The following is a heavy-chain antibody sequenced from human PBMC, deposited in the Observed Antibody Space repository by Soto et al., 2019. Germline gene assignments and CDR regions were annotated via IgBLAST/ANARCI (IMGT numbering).Heavy chain of an antibody. CDR2: IIPIFGTA. D-gene: IGHD6-13*01. Sequence: SVKVSCKASGGAFSSYSISWVRQAPGQGLEWMGGIIPIFGTANYAQKFQGRVTITADESTSTAYMELSSLRSEDTAVYYCAGPRIAAAGKALGNYYYYGMDVWGQGTTVTVSS. CDR1: GGAFSSYS. CDR3: AGPRIAAAGKALGNYYYYGMDV. J-gene: IGHJ6*02. V-gene: IGHV1-69*13.